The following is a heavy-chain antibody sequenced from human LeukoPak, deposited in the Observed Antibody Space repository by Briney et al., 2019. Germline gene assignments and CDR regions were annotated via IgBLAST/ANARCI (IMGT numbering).Heavy chain of an antibody. CDR2: IIPILGIA. CDR1: GGTFSSYT. CDR3: ARDLGVVSYYYYMDV. V-gene: IGHV1-69*04. Sequence: SVKVSCKASGGTFSSYTISWVRQAPGQGLEWMGRIIPILGIANYAQKFQGRVTITADKSTSTAYMELSSLRSEDAAVYYCARDLGVVSYYYYMDVWGKGTTVTVSS. J-gene: IGHJ6*03. D-gene: IGHD3-3*01.